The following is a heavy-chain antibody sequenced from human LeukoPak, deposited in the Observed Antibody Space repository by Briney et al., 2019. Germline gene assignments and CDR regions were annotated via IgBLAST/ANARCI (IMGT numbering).Heavy chain of an antibody. Sequence: SQTLSLTCTVSGGSISSGSHYWSWIRQPAGKGLEWIGHIYTSGSTNYNPSLKSRVTISVDTSKNQFSLKLSSVTAADTAVYYCARDLGNAFDIWGQGTMVTVSS. V-gene: IGHV4-61*09. CDR3: ARDLGNAFDI. D-gene: IGHD3-16*01. CDR2: IYTSGST. J-gene: IGHJ3*02. CDR1: GGSISSGSHY.